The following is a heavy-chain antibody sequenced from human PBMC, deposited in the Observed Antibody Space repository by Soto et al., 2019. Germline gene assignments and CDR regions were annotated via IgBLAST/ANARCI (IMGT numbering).Heavy chain of an antibody. CDR1: GYTFTSYY. V-gene: IGHV1-46*01. CDR3: ARLVYSSPSAMDYYGMDV. J-gene: IGHJ6*02. CDR2: INPSGGST. D-gene: IGHD6-13*01. Sequence: ASVKVSCKASGYTFTSYYMHWVRQAPGQGLEWMGIINPSGGSTSYAQKFQGRVIMTRDTSTSTVYMELSSLRSEDTAVYYCARLVYSSPSAMDYYGMDVWGQGTTVTVSS.